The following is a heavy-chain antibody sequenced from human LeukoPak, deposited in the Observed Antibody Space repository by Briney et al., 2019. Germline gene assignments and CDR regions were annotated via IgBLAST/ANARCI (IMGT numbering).Heavy chain of an antibody. Sequence: ASVKVSCKASGYTFTGYYMHWVRQAPGQGLEWMGWINPNSGGTNYAQKFQGRVTMTRDTSISTAYMELSRLRSDDTAVYYCARKYGSGSYIDPWGQGTLVTVSS. J-gene: IGHJ5*02. CDR2: INPNSGGT. D-gene: IGHD3-10*01. CDR1: GYTFTGYY. V-gene: IGHV1-2*02. CDR3: ARKYGSGSYIDP.